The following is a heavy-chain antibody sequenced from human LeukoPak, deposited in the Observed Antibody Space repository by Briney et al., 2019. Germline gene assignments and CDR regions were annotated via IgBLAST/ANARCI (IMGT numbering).Heavy chain of an antibody. V-gene: IGHV4-59*01. CDR2: KDYSGST. CDR3: ARVYYSSSYDYWYFDL. Sequence: SETLSLTYTVSGGSISRYYWSWIRQPPGKGLEWIGYKDYSGSTNYNRSLKSRVTISVDTSKNQFSPKLSSVTAADTAVYYCARVYYSSSYDYWYFDLWGRGTLVTVSS. D-gene: IGHD6-13*01. J-gene: IGHJ2*01. CDR1: GGSISRYY.